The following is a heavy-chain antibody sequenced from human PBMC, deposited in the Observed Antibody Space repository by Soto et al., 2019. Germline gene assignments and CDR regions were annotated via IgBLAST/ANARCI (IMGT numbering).Heavy chain of an antibody. CDR3: ARELIVGPAEYFQH. D-gene: IGHD1-26*01. V-gene: IGHV3-7*01. CDR1: GFSFSRSY. Sequence: GGSLRLSCAASGFSFSRSYMSWVRQAPGKGLEWVANIDPSGTKKYYVDSVTGRFTISRDNAKNSLYLQMNSLRAEDTAEYYCARELIVGPAEYFQHWGQGTLVTVSS. J-gene: IGHJ1*01. CDR2: IDPSGTKK.